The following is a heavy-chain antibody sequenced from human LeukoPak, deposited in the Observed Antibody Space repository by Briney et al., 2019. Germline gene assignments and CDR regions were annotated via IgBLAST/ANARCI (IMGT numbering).Heavy chain of an antibody. CDR2: INPAGTST. J-gene: IGHJ4*02. CDR1: GFTFSHYT. CDR3: VRDFSGESGYGGY. Sequence: GGSLRLSCAASGFTFSHYTMNWVRQTPGKGLEWISSINPAGTSTYYADSVKGRFTISRDAAKNSLYLQMNSQRVEDTALYYCVRDFSGESGYGGYWGPGTLVTVSS. V-gene: IGHV3-21*01. D-gene: IGHD5-12*01.